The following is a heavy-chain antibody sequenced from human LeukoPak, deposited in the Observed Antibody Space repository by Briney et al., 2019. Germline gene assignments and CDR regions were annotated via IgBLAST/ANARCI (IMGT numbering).Heavy chain of an antibody. CDR2: IYHTGTT. Sequence: SETLSLTCTVSGSSISSGGFYWNWIRQPPGKGLEWVGHIYHTGTTYYNPSLKSRVTISLDRSKNHFSLRLSSVTVADTAVYYCARDGRFLEWPSDYSNSLMDVWGKGTTVTVSS. V-gene: IGHV4-30-2*01. D-gene: IGHD3-3*01. J-gene: IGHJ6*03. CDR1: GSSISSGGFY. CDR3: ARDGRFLEWPSDYSNSLMDV.